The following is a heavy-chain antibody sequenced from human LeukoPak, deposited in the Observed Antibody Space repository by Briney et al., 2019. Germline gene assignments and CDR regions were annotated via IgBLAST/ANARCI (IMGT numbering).Heavy chain of an antibody. CDR1: GGSISSGGYY. V-gene: IGHV4-31*03. J-gene: IGHJ4*02. CDR2: IYYGGST. D-gene: IGHD6-13*01. CDR3: ASSKQLVLLFY. Sequence: SETLSLTCTVSGGSISSGGYYWSWIRQHPGKGLEWIGYIYYGGSTYYNPSLKSRVTISVDTSKNQFSLKLSSVTAADTAVYYCASSKQLVLLFYWGQGTLVTVSS.